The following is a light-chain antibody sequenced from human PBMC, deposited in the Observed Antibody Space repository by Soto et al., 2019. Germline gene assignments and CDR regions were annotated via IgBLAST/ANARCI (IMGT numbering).Light chain of an antibody. J-gene: IGKJ1*01. CDR1: QSVSSSY. CDR2: DAS. Sequence: EIVLTQSPGTLSFSPGERGSLSCRASQSVSSSYLAWYQQIPGQAPRLLINDASRRATGIPDRFSGSGSGTDFTLTISRLEPEDFAVYYCQQYGSSPPTFGQGTKVDIK. V-gene: IGKV3-20*01. CDR3: QQYGSSPPT.